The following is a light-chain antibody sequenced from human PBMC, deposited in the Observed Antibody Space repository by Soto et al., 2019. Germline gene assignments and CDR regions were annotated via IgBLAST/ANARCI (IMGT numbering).Light chain of an antibody. J-gene: IGKJ1*01. Sequence: AIRMTQSPSSLSASTGDRVTITCRASQGISSYLAWYQQKPGKAPKLLIYAASTLQSGVPSRFSGSGSGTDFTLTISCLQSEDFAVYYCRQYNNWPPWTFGQGTKVDIK. CDR3: RQYNNWPPWT. CDR2: AAS. CDR1: QGISSY. V-gene: IGKV1-8*01.